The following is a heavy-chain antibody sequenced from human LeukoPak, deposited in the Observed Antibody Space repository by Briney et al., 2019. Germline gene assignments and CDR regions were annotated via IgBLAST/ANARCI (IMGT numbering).Heavy chain of an antibody. Sequence: ASVKVSCKASGYTFTGFYIHWVRRAPGQGLEWMGWLNCNSGGTNYAQTFQGRVTMTRDTSISTAYLELNRLTSDDTAIYYCARDWFVDSGDDPFPFDYWGQGTLVSVSS. D-gene: IGHD5-12*01. V-gene: IGHV1-2*02. CDR2: LNCNSGGT. CDR1: GYTFTGFY. CDR3: ARDWFVDSGDDPFPFDY. J-gene: IGHJ4*02.